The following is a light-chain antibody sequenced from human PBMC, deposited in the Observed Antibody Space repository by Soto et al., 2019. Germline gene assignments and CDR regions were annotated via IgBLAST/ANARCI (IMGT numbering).Light chain of an antibody. Sequence: DIQMTQSPSSLSASVGDRVTITCQASQDISNYLNWYQQKPGKAPKLLIYDASNLETGVPSRFSGSGSGTDFTFTISSLQPEDIETYYCQQEFTFGPGTKVDIK. CDR3: QQEFT. CDR2: DAS. CDR1: QDISNY. J-gene: IGKJ3*01. V-gene: IGKV1-33*01.